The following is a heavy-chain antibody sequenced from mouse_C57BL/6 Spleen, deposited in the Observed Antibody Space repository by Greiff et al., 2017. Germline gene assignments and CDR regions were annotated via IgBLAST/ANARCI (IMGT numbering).Heavy chain of an antibody. D-gene: IGHD2-4*01. V-gene: IGHV8-12*01. CDR3: ARSYDYDYFDY. Sequence: QVTLKVSGPGILQSSQPLSLTCSFSGFSLRTSGMGVSWIRQPSGKGLEWLAHIYWDADKRYNPSLKSRLTISTDTSRNQVFLKITSVDTADTATYYCARSYDYDYFDYWGQGTTLTVSS. CDR1: GFSLRTSGMG. J-gene: IGHJ2*01. CDR2: IYWDADK.